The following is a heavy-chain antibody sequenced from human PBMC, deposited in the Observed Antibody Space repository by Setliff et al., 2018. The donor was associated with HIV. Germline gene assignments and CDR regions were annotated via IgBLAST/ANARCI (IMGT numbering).Heavy chain of an antibody. Sequence: SETLSLTCAVYNGSFSGYYWTWIRQPPGKGLEWIGEINDSGSTNYSPSLKSRVTISVDASRNQFSLKLSSVTAADTAVYYCARPYIGSSSWYFEYWSPGTLVTVSS. J-gene: IGHJ4*02. CDR2: INDSGST. CDR1: NGSFSGYY. V-gene: IGHV4-34*01. D-gene: IGHD1-26*01. CDR3: ARPYIGSSSWYFEY.